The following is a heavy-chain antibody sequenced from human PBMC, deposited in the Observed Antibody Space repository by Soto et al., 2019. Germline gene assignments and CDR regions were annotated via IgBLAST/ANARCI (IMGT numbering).Heavy chain of an antibody. CDR3: ARGGAIYYDSSGYYGAFDI. J-gene: IGHJ3*02. D-gene: IGHD3-22*01. CDR2: IYYSGST. Sequence: PSETLSLTCTVSGGSISSYYWSWIRQPPGKGLEWIGYIYYSGSTNYNPSLKSRVTISVDTSKNQFSLKLSSVTAADTAVYYCARGGAIYYDSSGYYGAFDIWGQGTMVTVSS. CDR1: GGSISSYY. V-gene: IGHV4-59*01.